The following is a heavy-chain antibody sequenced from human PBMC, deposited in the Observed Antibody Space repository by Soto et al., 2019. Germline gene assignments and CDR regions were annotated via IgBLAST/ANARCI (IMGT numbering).Heavy chain of an antibody. CDR3: ARGGYDSSK. D-gene: IGHD3-22*01. CDR2: IYYSGST. V-gene: IGHV4-61*01. Sequence: PSETLSLTCTVSGGSVSSGTYYWSWIRQPPGKGLEWIGYIYYSGSTNYNPSLKSRVTISVDTSKNQFSLKLSSVTAADTAVYYCARGGYDSSKWGQGTLVTVSS. J-gene: IGHJ4*02. CDR1: GGSVSSGTYY.